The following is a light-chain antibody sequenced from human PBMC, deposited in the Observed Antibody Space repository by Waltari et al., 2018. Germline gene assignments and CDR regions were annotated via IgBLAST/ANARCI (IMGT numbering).Light chain of an antibody. V-gene: IGLV2-8*01. Sequence: QSALTPPPSASGSPGQSVTISCTGTSSDVGGYTYVSWYQQPPGKAPKLMIYEVSKRPSGVPDRFSGSKSGNTASLTVSGLRAEDEADYYCSSYAGSNNWVFGGGTKLTVL. J-gene: IGLJ2*01. CDR3: SSYAGSNNWV. CDR1: SSDVGGYTY. CDR2: EVS.